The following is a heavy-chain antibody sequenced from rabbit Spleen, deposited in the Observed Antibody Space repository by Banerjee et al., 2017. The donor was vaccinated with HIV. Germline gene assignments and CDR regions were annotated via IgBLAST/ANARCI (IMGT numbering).Heavy chain of an antibody. CDR2: INASTGKP. CDR3: ARDLVGVIGWNFYL. Sequence: QQQLEESGGGLVKPGGSLTLTCKASGFSFSDRDVMCWVRQAPGKGLEWIACINASTGKPVYATWASGRFTISRTSSTTVTLRMTSLTAADRATYFCARDLVGVIGWNFYLWGPGTLVTVS. J-gene: IGHJ4*01. V-gene: IGHV1S45*01. D-gene: IGHD2-1*01. CDR1: GFSFSDRDV.